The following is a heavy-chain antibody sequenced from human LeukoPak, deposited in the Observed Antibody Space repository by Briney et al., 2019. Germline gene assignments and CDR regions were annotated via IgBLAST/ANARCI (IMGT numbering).Heavy chain of an antibody. CDR3: ARGKLHCSSTSCHPNWFDP. CDR1: GGSISSGGYY. Sequence: SETLSLTCTVSGGSISSGGYYWSWIRQHPGKGLGWIGYIYYSGSTYYNPSLKSRVTISVDTSKNQFSLKLSSVTAADTAVYYCARGKLHCSSTSCHPNWFDPWGQGTLVTVSS. V-gene: IGHV4-31*03. D-gene: IGHD2-2*01. J-gene: IGHJ5*02. CDR2: IYYSGST.